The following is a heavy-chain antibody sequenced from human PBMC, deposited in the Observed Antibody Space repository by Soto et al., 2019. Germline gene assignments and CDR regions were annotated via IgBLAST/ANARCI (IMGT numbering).Heavy chain of an antibody. CDR3: ACSSGYTSGDYGLGV. J-gene: IGHJ6*02. CDR2: IIPIFGPA. CDR1: GGTFSSHA. D-gene: IGHD5-18*01. V-gene: IGHV1-69*01. Sequence: QVLLVQSGAEVKKPGSSVKVSCKASGGTFSSHAITWVRQAPGQGLEWMGGIIPIFGPANYAQKFQGRVTITSEEFTSTADMDLSSLRSEDTAVYYCACSSGYTSGDYGLGVWGQGTTVTVSS.